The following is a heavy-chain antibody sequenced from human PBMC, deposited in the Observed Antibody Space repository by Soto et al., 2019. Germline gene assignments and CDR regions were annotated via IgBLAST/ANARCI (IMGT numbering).Heavy chain of an antibody. V-gene: IGHV4-59*08. CDR3: AIRGNYDSGQYYFDY. CDR1: GGSISSYY. CDR2: IYYSGST. D-gene: IGHD3-22*01. Sequence: SETLSLTCTVSGGSISSYYWSWIRQPPGKGLEWIGYIYYSGSTNYNPSLKSRVTISVDTSKNQFSLKLSSVTAADTAVYYCAIRGNYDSGQYYFDYWGQGTLVTVSS. J-gene: IGHJ4*02.